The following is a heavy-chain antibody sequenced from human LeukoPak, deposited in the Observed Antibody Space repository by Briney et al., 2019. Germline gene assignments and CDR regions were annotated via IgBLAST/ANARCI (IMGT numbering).Heavy chain of an antibody. CDR3: ARTVDWVWNDAFDI. J-gene: IGHJ3*02. CDR2: INAGNGNT. Sequence: ASVKVSCKASGYTFTSYAMHWVRQAPGQRLEWMGWINAGNGNTKYSQKLQGRVTITRDTSASTAYMELSSLRSEDTAVYYCARTVDWVWNDAFDIWGQGTMVTVSS. CDR1: GYTFTSYA. V-gene: IGHV1-3*01. D-gene: IGHD3-9*01.